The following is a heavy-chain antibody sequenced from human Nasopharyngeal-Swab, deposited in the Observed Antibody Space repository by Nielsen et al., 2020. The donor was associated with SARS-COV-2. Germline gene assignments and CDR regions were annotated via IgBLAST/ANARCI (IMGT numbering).Heavy chain of an antibody. D-gene: IGHD5-24*01. CDR1: GFSLSNARMG. Sequence: SGPTLVKPTETLTLTCTVSGFSLSNARMGVSWIRQPPGKALEWLAHIFSNDEKSYSPSLKSRLTITKDTSKNQVVLTMTNMDPVDTATYYCAHSRRDGYKRIGAVWFDPWGQGTLVTVSS. CDR2: IFSNDEK. V-gene: IGHV2-26*01. J-gene: IGHJ5*02. CDR3: AHSRRDGYKRIGAVWFDP.